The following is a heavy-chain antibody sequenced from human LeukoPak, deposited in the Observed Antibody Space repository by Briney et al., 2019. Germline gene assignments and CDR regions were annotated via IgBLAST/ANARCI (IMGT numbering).Heavy chain of an antibody. Sequence: GGCLRLSCAASGLTFYDYGMSWVRQAPGKGLEWVSGISWNSGSIGYADSVKGRFTISRDNAKDSLYLQMNSLRAEDMALYYCRAVLIAPHDALDSGGQGTMVTVSA. CDR3: RAVLIAPHDALDS. V-gene: IGHV3-20*04. J-gene: IGHJ3*02. CDR1: GLTFYDYG. D-gene: IGHD3-22*01. CDR2: ISWNSGSI.